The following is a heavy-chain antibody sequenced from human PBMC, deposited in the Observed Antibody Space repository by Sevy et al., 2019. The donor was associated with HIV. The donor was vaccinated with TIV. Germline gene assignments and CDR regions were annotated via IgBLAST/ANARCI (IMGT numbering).Heavy chain of an antibody. J-gene: IGHJ4*02. CDR1: GFTFSSYG. CDR2: IWYDGSNK. Sequence: GGSLRLSCAASGFTFSSYGTHWVRQAPGKGLEWVAVIWYDGSNKYYADSVKGRFTISRDNSKNTLYLQMDSLRAEDTAVYYCARDTNDFWSGYYNYWGQGTLVTVSS. V-gene: IGHV3-33*01. CDR3: ARDTNDFWSGYYNY. D-gene: IGHD3-3*01.